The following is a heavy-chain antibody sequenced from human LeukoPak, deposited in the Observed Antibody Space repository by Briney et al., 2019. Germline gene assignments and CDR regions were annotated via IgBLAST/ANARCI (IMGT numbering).Heavy chain of an antibody. CDR1: GYTFTSYW. V-gene: IGHV5-51*01. Sequence: GESLKISCKASGYTFTSYWIGWVRQMPGKGLEWMGIIYPGDSDTRYSPSFQGQVTISADKSISTAYLQWSSLKASDTAMYYCARLGSRFLESGDAFDIWGQGTMVTVSS. CDR2: IYPGDSDT. CDR3: ARLGSRFLESGDAFDI. D-gene: IGHD3-3*01. J-gene: IGHJ3*02.